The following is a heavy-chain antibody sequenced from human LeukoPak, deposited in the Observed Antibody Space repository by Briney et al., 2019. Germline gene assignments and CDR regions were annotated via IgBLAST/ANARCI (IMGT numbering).Heavy chain of an antibody. CDR2: IKQDGSEK. CDR3: ARYYDGNTYRDYFDY. J-gene: IGHJ4*02. V-gene: IGHV3-7*01. Sequence: AGGSLRLSCAASGFTFSSYWMSWVRQAPGKGLEWVANIKQDGSEKYYVDSVKGRFTISRDNAKNSLYLQMNSLRAEDTAVYYCARYYDGNTYRDYFDYWGRGTLVTVSS. D-gene: IGHD3-16*01. CDR1: GFTFSSYW.